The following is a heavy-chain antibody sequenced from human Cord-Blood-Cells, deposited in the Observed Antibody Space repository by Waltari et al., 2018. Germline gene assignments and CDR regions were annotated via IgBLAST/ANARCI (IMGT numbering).Heavy chain of an antibody. V-gene: IGHV3-30*18. CDR2: ISYDGSNK. J-gene: IGHJ4*02. CDR1: GFPFSSFG. CDR3: AKLPMAAAGTDY. D-gene: IGHD6-13*01. Sequence: QVQLVESGGGVVQPGRSLRLCCAASGFPFSSFGMHWVRQAPGKGLEWVAVISYDGSNKYYADSVKGRFTISRDNSKNTLYLQMNSLRAEDTAVYYCAKLPMAAAGTDYWGQGTLVTVSS.